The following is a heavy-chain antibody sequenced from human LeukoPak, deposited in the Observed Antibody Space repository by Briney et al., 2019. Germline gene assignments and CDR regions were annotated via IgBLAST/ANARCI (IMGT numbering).Heavy chain of an antibody. Sequence: KPSETLSLTCTVSGGSISSSSYYWGWIRQPPGKGLEWIGSIYYSGSTYYNPSLKSRVTISVDTSKNQFSLKLSSVTAADTAVYYCASGLTGYSDYYLDYWGQGTLVTVSS. CDR3: ASGLTGYSDYYLDY. J-gene: IGHJ4*02. V-gene: IGHV4-39*01. CDR1: GGSISSSSYY. D-gene: IGHD3-9*01. CDR2: IYYSGST.